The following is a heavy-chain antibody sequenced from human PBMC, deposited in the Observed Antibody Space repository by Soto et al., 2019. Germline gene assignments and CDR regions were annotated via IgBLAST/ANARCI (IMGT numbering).Heavy chain of an antibody. CDR1: GYSVSSSDYY. CDR2: MLYSGLT. V-gene: IGHV4-39*01. Sequence: KPSETLSLTCSVSGYSVSSSDYYWAWIRQPPGKGLEWIGSMLYSGLTYYNPSLKSQVTLSVDTSKNQFSVRLNSVTASDTAVYYCAPLSVSLSGPYGIHVWGQGTTVTVS. CDR3: APLSVSLSGPYGIHV. J-gene: IGHJ6*02. D-gene: IGHD2-15*01.